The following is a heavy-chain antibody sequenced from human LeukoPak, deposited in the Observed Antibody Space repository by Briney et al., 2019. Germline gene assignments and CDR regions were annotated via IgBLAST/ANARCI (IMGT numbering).Heavy chain of an antibody. CDR2: ISAYNGNT. CDR1: GYTFTSYG. V-gene: IGHV1-18*01. D-gene: IGHD3-10*01. Sequence: VASVKVSCKASGYTFTSYGISWVRQAPGQGLEWMGWISAYNGNTNYAQKLQGRVTMTTDTSTSTAYMELRSLRSDDTAVYYCARGTMVRGVITEFGDYWGQGTLVTVSS. CDR3: ARGTMVRGVITEFGDY. J-gene: IGHJ4*02.